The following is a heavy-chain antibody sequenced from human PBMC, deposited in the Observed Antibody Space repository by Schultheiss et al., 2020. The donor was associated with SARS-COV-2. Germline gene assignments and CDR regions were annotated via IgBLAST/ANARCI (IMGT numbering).Heavy chain of an antibody. CDR2: IRSKPYGGTT. J-gene: IGHJ4*02. V-gene: IGHV3-49*04. D-gene: IGHD3-3*01. CDR3: AAELYDFWSGGDY. CDR1: GFTFSSYA. Sequence: GGSLRLSCAASGFTFSSYAMSWVRQAPGKGLEWVGFIRSKPYGGTTEYAASVKGRFTISRDDSKRIAYLQMNSLKTEDTAVYYCAAELYDFWSGGDYWGQGTLVTVSS.